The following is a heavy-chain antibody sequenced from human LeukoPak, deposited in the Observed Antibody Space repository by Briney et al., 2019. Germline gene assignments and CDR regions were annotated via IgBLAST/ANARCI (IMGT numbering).Heavy chain of an antibody. V-gene: IGHV3-21*01. CDR2: ISSSSSYI. CDR3: ARERGYQLLSDAFDI. CDR1: GFTFSSYS. J-gene: IGHJ3*02. Sequence: GGSLRLSCAASGFTFSSYSMNWVRQAPGKGLEWVSSISSSSSYIYYADSVKGRFTNSRDNAKNSLYLQMNSLRAEDTAVYYCARERGYQLLSDAFDIWGQGTMVTVSS. D-gene: IGHD2-2*01.